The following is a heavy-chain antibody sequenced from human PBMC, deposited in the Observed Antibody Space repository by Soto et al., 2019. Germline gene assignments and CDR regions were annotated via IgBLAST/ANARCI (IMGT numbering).Heavy chain of an antibody. CDR1: GFTFSPYA. J-gene: IGHJ4*02. Sequence: PGGSLRLSCATSGFTFSPYAMHWVRQAPGKGLEWVAVISYDGSNEYYADSVKGRFTISRDNSKNTLYLQMNSLRAEDTAVYYCARVRGYGSNRPFDYWGQGTLVTVSS. CDR2: ISYDGSNE. CDR3: ARVRGYGSNRPFDY. D-gene: IGHD5-18*01. V-gene: IGHV3-30-3*01.